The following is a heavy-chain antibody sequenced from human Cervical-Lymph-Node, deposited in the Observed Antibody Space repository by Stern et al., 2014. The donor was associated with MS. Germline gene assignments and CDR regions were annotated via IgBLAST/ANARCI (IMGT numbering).Heavy chain of an antibody. Sequence: EVQLVESGGGLVQPGGSLRLSCAPSGFSFSAYWMTWVRQAPGKGLQWVAIIKPDGSETSYVDSVQGRLTMSRDTAKTSLSMDLNPLSAEDTAVYYCARDCGSGNCHKPYYYYGMDVWGQGTTVTVSS. CDR1: GFSFSAYW. V-gene: IGHV3-7*01. CDR2: IKPDGSET. J-gene: IGHJ6*02. CDR3: ARDCGSGNCHKPYYYYGMDV. D-gene: IGHD2-15*01.